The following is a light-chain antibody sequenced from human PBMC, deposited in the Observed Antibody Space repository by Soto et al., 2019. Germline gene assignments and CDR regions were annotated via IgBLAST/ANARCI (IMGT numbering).Light chain of an antibody. V-gene: IGKV3-15*01. CDR3: QQYNNWPPYT. CDR2: GAS. Sequence: EIVMTQSPVTLSVSPGARATLSCRASQRVSSNVAWYQQKPGQAPRLLIYGASTRATGIPARFSGSGSETEFTLTISSLQSEDFAVYYCQQYNNWPPYTFGQGTKVDI. CDR1: QRVSSN. J-gene: IGKJ2*01.